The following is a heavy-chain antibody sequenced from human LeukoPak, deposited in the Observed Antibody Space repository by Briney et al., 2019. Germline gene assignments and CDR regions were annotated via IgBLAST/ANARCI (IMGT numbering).Heavy chain of an antibody. J-gene: IGHJ3*02. Sequence: PGGSLRLSCATSGFTLSIHWMTWVRQVPGRGPEWVANVNRDGSETYYLDSVKGRFTISRDNAKNSLYLQMNSLRAEDTAVYYCARDLAAPSSSWYLSDAFDIWGQGTMVTVSS. CDR2: VNRDGSET. CDR1: GFTLSIHW. CDR3: ARDLAAPSSSWYLSDAFDI. D-gene: IGHD6-13*01. V-gene: IGHV3-7*01.